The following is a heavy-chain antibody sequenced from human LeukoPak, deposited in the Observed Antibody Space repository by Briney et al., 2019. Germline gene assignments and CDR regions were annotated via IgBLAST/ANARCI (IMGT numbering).Heavy chain of an antibody. CDR3: AKFLPTHIVVANYYFDY. Sequence: GGSLRLSCAASGFTFSSYATSLVRQAPGKGLEWVSAISGSGGGTYYADSVKGRFTISRDNSKNTLYLQMNSLRAEDTAVYYCAKFLPTHIVVANYYFDYWGQGTLVTVSS. J-gene: IGHJ4*02. V-gene: IGHV3-23*01. D-gene: IGHD2-21*01. CDR1: GFTFSSYA. CDR2: ISGSGGGT.